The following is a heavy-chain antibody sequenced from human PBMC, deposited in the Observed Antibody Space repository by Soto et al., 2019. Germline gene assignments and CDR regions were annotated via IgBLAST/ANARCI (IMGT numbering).Heavy chain of an antibody. V-gene: IGHV3-23*01. CDR1: GFTFSSYA. CDR3: AKSVSLEYYFDY. Sequence: WWSLRLSCAASGFTFSSYAMSWVRQAPGKGLEWVSAISGSGGSTYYADSVKGRFTISRDNSKNTLYLQMDSLRAEDTAVYYCAKSVSLEYYFDYWGQGTLVTVSS. CDR2: ISGSGGST. J-gene: IGHJ4*02.